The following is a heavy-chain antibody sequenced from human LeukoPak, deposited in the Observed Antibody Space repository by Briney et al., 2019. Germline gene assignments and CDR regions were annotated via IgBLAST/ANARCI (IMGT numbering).Heavy chain of an antibody. CDR2: ISYDGSNK. J-gene: IGHJ6*03. Sequence: PGGSLRLSCAASGFTFSSYAMHWVRQAPGKGLEWVAVISYDGSNKYYADSVKGRFTISRDNAKNSLYLQMNSLRAEDTAVYYCARAPSSSWYVWIGPDYMDVWGKGTTVTVSS. D-gene: IGHD6-13*01. V-gene: IGHV3-30*07. CDR1: GFTFSSYA. CDR3: ARAPSSSWYVWIGPDYMDV.